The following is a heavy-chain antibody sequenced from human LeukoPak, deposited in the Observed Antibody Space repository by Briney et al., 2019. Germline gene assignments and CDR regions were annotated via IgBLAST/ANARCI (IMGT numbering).Heavy chain of an antibody. D-gene: IGHD6-19*01. J-gene: IGHJ4*02. CDR1: GFTFSSYA. Sequence: GGSLRLSCAASGFTFSSYAMSWVRQAPGKGLEWVSAISGSGGSTYYADSVKGRFTISRDNSKNTLYLQMNSLRAEDTAVYYCAEDLLSSGWYYFDYWGQGTLVTVSS. CDR3: AEDLLSSGWYYFDY. CDR2: ISGSGGST. V-gene: IGHV3-23*01.